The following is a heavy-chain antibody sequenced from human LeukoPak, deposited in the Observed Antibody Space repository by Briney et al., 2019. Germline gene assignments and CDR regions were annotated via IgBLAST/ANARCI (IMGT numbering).Heavy chain of an antibody. Sequence: PGRSLRLSCAASGFTFSSYGMHWVRQAPGKGLEWVAVISYDGSNKYYADSVKGRFTISRDNSKNTLYLQMNSLRAEDTAVYYCAKGSPYDYYDSSGYLDRRDYYYYGMDVWGQGTTVTVSS. J-gene: IGHJ6*02. CDR3: AKGSPYDYYDSSGYLDRRDYYYYGMDV. V-gene: IGHV3-30*18. CDR1: GFTFSSYG. CDR2: ISYDGSNK. D-gene: IGHD3-22*01.